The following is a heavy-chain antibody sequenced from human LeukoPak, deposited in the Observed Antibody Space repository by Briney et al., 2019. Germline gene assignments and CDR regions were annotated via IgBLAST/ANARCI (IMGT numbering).Heavy chain of an antibody. CDR1: GYTFTSYG. D-gene: IGHD5-12*01. CDR3: ARAADIVATGYFDY. Sequence: ASVKVSCKASGYTFTSYGISWVRQAPGQGLEWMGWISAYNGNTNYAQKLQGRVTMTTDTSTSTAYMELRSLRSDDTAVYYCARAADIVATGYFDYWGQGTLVTVSS. V-gene: IGHV1-18*01. CDR2: ISAYNGNT. J-gene: IGHJ4*02.